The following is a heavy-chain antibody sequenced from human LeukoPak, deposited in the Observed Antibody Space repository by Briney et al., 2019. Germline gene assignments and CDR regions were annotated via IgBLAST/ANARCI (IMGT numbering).Heavy chain of an antibody. CDR1: GGTFSSYA. J-gene: IGHJ4*02. V-gene: IGHV1-2*02. CDR2: INPNSGGT. CDR3: ARGVLRLGELSLPENY. Sequence: ASVKVSCKASGGTFSSYAISWVRQAPGQGLEWMGWINPNSGGTNYAQKFQGRVTMTRDTSISTAYMELSRLRSDDTAVYYCARGVLRLGELSLPENYWGQGTLVTVSS. D-gene: IGHD3-16*02.